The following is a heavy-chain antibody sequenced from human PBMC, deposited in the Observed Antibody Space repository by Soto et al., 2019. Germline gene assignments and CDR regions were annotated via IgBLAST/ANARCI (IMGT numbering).Heavy chain of an antibody. V-gene: IGHV4-4*02. CDR2: VYHSGST. D-gene: IGHD1-1*01. J-gene: IGHJ4*02. CDR1: GGSISTSNW. CDR3: GRTSTRGTRFDY. Sequence: QVQLQESGPGLVKPSGTLSLTCAVSGGSISTSNWWSWVRQPPGKGLEWIGEVYHSGSTNYNPSFKSRVAMSVDKSKNQFSLKLNSVTAADTALYYCGRTSTRGTRFDYWGQGSLVTVSS.